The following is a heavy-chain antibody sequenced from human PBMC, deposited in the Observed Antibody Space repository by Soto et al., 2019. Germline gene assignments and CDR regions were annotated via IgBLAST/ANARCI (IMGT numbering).Heavy chain of an antibody. CDR3: ARDLAEGWFDP. V-gene: IGHV3-7*01. CDR1: GFTFSSYW. D-gene: IGHD2-15*01. Sequence: EVQLVESGGGLVQPGGSLRLSCAASGFTFSSYWMSWVRQAPGKGLEWVANIKQDGSEKYYVDSAKGRFTISRDNAKNSLYLQMNSLRAEDTAVYYCARDLAEGWFDPWGQGTLVTVSS. CDR2: IKQDGSEK. J-gene: IGHJ5*02.